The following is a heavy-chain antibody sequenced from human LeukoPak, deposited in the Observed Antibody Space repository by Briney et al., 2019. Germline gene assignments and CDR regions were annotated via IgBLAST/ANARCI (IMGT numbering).Heavy chain of an antibody. V-gene: IGHV1-69*13. D-gene: IGHD1-14*01. J-gene: IGHJ4*02. CDR1: GGTFSSYA. CDR3: AESSGGEYYFDY. Sequence: GASVKVSCKASGGTFSSYAISWVRQAPGQGLEWMGGIIPIFGTANYAQKFQGRVTITADESTSTAYMELSSLRSEDTAVYYCAESSGGEYYFDYWGQGTLVTVSS. CDR2: IIPIFGTA.